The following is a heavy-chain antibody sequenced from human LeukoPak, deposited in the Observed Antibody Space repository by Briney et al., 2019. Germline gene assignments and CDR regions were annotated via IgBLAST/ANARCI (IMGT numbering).Heavy chain of an antibody. CDR3: AGTVAATCDY. CDR1: GFTFSDYY. CDR2: ISSSGSTI. V-gene: IGHV3-11*01. D-gene: IGHD2-15*01. J-gene: IGHJ4*02. Sequence: TGGSLRLSCAASGFTFSDYYMSWIRQAPGKGLEWVSYISSSGSTIYYTDSVKGRFTISRDNAKNSLYLQMNSLRAEDTAVYYCAGTVAATCDYWGQGTLVTVSS.